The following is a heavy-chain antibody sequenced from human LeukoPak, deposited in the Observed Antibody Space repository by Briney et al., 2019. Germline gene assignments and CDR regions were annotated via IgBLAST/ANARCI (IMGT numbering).Heavy chain of an antibody. CDR2: IKSDGST. Sequence: GGSLRLSCAASGFTFSTYWMHWVRQAPGKRLVWVSRIKSDGSTSYADSVKGRFTISRDNAKNTVSLQMNSLRPEDTGVYYCARAPSEIGGYYPEYFRHWGQGTLVTVSS. CDR3: ARAPSEIGGYYPEYFRH. D-gene: IGHD3-22*01. J-gene: IGHJ1*01. CDR1: GFTFSTYW. V-gene: IGHV3-74*01.